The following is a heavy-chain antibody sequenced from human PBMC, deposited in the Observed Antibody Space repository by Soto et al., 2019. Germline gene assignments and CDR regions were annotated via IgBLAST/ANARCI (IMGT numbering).Heavy chain of an antibody. Sequence: QVQLVQSGAEVKKPGSSVKVSCKASGGTFSSYTISWVRQAPGQGLEWMGRIIPILGIANYAQKFQGRVTITADKSTSTAYMELSSLRSEDTAVYYCARAPTTVVTRYFDLWGRGTLVTVSS. J-gene: IGHJ2*01. CDR3: ARAPTTVVTRYFDL. CDR2: IIPILGIA. D-gene: IGHD4-17*01. CDR1: GGTFSSYT. V-gene: IGHV1-69*02.